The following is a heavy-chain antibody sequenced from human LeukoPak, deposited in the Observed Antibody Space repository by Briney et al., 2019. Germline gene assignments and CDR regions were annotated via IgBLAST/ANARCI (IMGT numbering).Heavy chain of an antibody. V-gene: IGHV3-7*01. CDR2: INQLGDKK. J-gene: IGHJ5*02. Sequence: GGSLRLSCAASGFTFTNYWMSWVRQAPGKGLEWVANINQLGDKKYYVDSVNGRFTISRDNAKNSLYLQMNSLRAEDTAVYYCARDRDRAVDVNWFDPWGQGTLVTVSS. D-gene: IGHD6-19*01. CDR1: GFTFTNYW. CDR3: ARDRDRAVDVNWFDP.